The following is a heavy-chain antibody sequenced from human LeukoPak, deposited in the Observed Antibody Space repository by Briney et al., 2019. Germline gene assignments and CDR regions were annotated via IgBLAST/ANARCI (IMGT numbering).Heavy chain of an antibody. CDR3: ARLRGYSYGYGVFDY. V-gene: IGHV4-39*01. D-gene: IGHD5-18*01. CDR2: IYYSGST. Sequence: SETLSLTCTVSGGSISSSSYYWGWIRQPPGKGLEWIGSIYYSGSTYYNPSLKSRVTISVDTSKNQFSLKLSSVTAADTAVYYCARLRGYSYGYGVFDYWGQGTLVTVSS. CDR1: GGSISSSSYY. J-gene: IGHJ4*02.